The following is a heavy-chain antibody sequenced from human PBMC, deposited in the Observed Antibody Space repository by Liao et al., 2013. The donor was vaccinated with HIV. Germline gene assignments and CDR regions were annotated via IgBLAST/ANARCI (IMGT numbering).Heavy chain of an antibody. D-gene: IGHD3-3*01. CDR3: ARSKEWSNWFDP. Sequence: QVQLQESGPGLVKPSETLSLTCNVSGASISSYYWSWIRQPAGKGLEWIGRISSDGSTNYNPSLRSRLTMSLDTSKNQFSLKLTSVTAADTAVYYCARSKEWSNWFDPWGQGTRRSPSPQ. V-gene: IGHV4-4*07. CDR1: GASISSYY. CDR2: ISSDGST. J-gene: IGHJ5*02.